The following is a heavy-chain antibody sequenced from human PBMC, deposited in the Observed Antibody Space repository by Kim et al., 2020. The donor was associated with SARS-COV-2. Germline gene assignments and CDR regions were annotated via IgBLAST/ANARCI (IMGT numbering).Heavy chain of an antibody. V-gene: IGHV3-30-3*01. CDR3: ARDPPGGWNYDY. CDR2: ISYDGSNT. Sequence: GGSLRLSCAASGFTFSSYAMHWVRPAPGKGLEWVAVISYDGSNTYYTDSVKGRFTISRDNSKNTLYLQMNNLRAEETAVYYCARDPPGGWNYDYWGQGTLVTVSS. J-gene: IGHJ4*02. D-gene: IGHD1-7*01. CDR1: GFTFSSYA.